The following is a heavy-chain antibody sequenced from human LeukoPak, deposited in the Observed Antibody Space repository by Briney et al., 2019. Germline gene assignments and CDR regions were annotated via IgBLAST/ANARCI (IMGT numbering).Heavy chain of an antibody. CDR1: GFTFSSYA. CDR3: ARVRGESPRWFDP. Sequence: SGGSLRLSCAASGFTFSSYAMHWVRQASGKGLEWVAVISYDGSNKYYADSVKGRFTISRDNAKNMLYLQINSLRAEDTAVYYCARVRGESPRWFDPWGQGTLVTVSS. J-gene: IGHJ5*02. D-gene: IGHD3-10*01. CDR2: ISYDGSNK. V-gene: IGHV3-30-3*01.